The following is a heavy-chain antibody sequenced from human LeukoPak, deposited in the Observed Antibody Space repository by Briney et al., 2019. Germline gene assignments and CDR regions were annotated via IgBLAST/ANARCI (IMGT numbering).Heavy chain of an antibody. Sequence: SETLSLTCTVSGYSISSGYYWGWIRQPPGKGLEWIGSIYHSGSTYYNPSLKSRVTISVDTSKNQFSLKLSSVTAADTAVYYCARDLRPYDASYMDVWGKGTTVTISS. V-gene: IGHV4-38-2*02. CDR1: GYSISSGYY. D-gene: IGHD3-22*01. CDR2: IYHSGST. CDR3: ARDLRPYDASYMDV. J-gene: IGHJ6*03.